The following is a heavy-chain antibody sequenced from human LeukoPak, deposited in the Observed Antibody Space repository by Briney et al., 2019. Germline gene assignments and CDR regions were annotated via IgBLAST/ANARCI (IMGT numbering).Heavy chain of an antibody. CDR2: ISSDGSST. J-gene: IGHJ4*02. CDR1: GFTFRNHW. V-gene: IGHV3-74*03. D-gene: IGHD6-6*01. CDR3: AREQRVTGRPDIDY. Sequence: GGSLRLSCAASGFTFRNHWMHWVRQTPGKGLVWVSRISSDGSSTTYADSVKGRFTISRDNAKNTLYLQMNNLRAEDTAMYYCAREQRVTGRPDIDYWGQGTLVIVSS.